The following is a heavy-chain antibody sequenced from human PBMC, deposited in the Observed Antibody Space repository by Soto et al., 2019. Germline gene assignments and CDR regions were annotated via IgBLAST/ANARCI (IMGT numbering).Heavy chain of an antibody. CDR3: ARVEHVTSHLTYTVTTFRYYYGMD. J-gene: IGHJ6*01. V-gene: IGHV1-69*06. D-gene: IGHD4-17*01. CDR1: GGTFSSYA. Sequence: AASVKVSCKASGGTFSSYAISWVRQAPGQGLEWMGGIIPIFGTANYAQKFQGRVTITADKSTSTAYMELSSLRSEDTAVYYCARVEHVTSHLTYTVTTFRYYYGMD. CDR2: IIPIFGTA.